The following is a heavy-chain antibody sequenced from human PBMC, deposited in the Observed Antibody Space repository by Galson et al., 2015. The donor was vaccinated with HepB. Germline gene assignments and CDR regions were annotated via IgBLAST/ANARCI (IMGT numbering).Heavy chain of an antibody. J-gene: IGHJ6*02. V-gene: IGHV3-48*03. CDR2: ISSSGSTI. Sequence: SLRLSCAASGFTFSSYEMNWVRQAPGKGLERVSYISSSGSTIYYADSVKGRFTISRDNAKNSLYLQMNSLRAEDTAVYYCATRGKYYYGTDVWGQGTTVTVSS. CDR3: ATRGKYYYGTDV. CDR1: GFTFSSYE. D-gene: IGHD1-26*01.